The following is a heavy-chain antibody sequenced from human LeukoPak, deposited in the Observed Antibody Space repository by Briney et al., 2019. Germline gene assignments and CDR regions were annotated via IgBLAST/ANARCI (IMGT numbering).Heavy chain of an antibody. J-gene: IGHJ4*02. V-gene: IGHV3-23*01. Sequence: GGSLRLSCAAPGFTLSSYAMSWVRPAPGKGLEWVSAISGSGGSTYYADSVKGRFTISRDNSKNTRYLQMNSLRAEDTAVYYCAKDRPYVWGSYRTEYYFDYWGQGTLVTVSS. CDR2: ISGSGGST. D-gene: IGHD3-16*02. CDR1: GFTLSSYA. CDR3: AKDRPYVWGSYRTEYYFDY.